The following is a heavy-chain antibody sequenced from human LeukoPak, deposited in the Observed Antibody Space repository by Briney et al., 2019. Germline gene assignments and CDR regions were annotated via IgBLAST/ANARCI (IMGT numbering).Heavy chain of an antibody. Sequence: PGGSLRLSCAASGFTFSSYWMSWVRQAPGKGLEWVANIKQDGSEKYFLGSVTGRFIISRDNAKNSLYLQMNSLRADDTAVYYCARDLGKWEAQDFWGQGTLVTVSS. V-gene: IGHV3-7*01. CDR2: IKQDGSEK. CDR1: GFTFSSYW. J-gene: IGHJ4*02. CDR3: ARDLGKWEAQDF. D-gene: IGHD1-26*01.